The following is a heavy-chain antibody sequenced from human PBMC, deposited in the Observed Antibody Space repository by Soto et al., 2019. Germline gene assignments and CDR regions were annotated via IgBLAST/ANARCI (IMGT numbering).Heavy chain of an antibody. J-gene: IGHJ1*01. Sequence: QVQLVESGGGVVQPGRSLRLSCAASGFTFSRYDMHWVRQAPGKGLEWVAVIWYDGSNKYYADSVKGRFTISRDNSKNPLYVQMNSLRVEDTAVYYCARGGRGWYTDFQHWGQGALVTVSS. D-gene: IGHD6-19*01. CDR2: IWYDGSNK. CDR1: GFTFSRYD. CDR3: ARGGRGWYTDFQH. V-gene: IGHV3-33*01.